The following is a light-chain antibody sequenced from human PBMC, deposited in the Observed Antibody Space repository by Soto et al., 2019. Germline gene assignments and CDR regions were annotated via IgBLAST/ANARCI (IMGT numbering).Light chain of an antibody. Sequence: QSALTQPRSVSGSPGQSVTISCTGTSSDVGSHNYVSLYQQHPGKAPKLMIYDVTKRPSGVPDRFSGSKSGNTASLTISGLQDEDETDYYCCSYAGNYVVFGGGTKLTVL. V-gene: IGLV2-11*01. J-gene: IGLJ2*01. CDR2: DVT. CDR3: CSYAGNYVV. CDR1: SSDVGSHNY.